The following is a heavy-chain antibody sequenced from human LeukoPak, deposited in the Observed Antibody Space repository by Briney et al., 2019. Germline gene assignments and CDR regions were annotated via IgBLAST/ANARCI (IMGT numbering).Heavy chain of an antibody. CDR1: GFTFSGQW. V-gene: IGHV3-7*01. Sequence: GRSLRLSCAASGFTFSGQWMSWVRQAPGKGLEWVAKIKQDGSAKYYVDSVKGRFTISRDNAKDSLYLQMNSLRVEDTAVYYCSRGFGLDDWGLGTLVTVSS. CDR3: SRGFGLDD. D-gene: IGHD3-10*01. J-gene: IGHJ4*02. CDR2: IKQDGSAK.